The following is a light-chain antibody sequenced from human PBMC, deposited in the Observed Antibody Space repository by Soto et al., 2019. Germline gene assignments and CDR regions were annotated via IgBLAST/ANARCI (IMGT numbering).Light chain of an antibody. CDR2: SNN. J-gene: IGLJ2*01. V-gene: IGLV1-44*01. Sequence: QSVLTQPPSASGTPGQRVTISCSGSSSNIGSKTVNWYQQLPGTAPKLLINSNNQRPSGVPDRFSGSKSGTSASLAISGLQSEDEADYYCAAWDDSLNGVVFGGGTKVTVL. CDR1: SSNIGSKT. CDR3: AAWDDSLNGVV.